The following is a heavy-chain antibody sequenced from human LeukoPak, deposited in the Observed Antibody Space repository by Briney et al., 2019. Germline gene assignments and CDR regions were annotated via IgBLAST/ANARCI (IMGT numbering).Heavy chain of an antibody. D-gene: IGHD3-10*01. V-gene: IGHV3-53*01. J-gene: IGHJ4*02. Sequence: PGGSLRLSCAASGFTFSSYSMNWVRQAPGKGLEWVSVIYSNGNTYYADSLKGRFTISRDNSKNTVYLQMNNLRGEDTAMYYCARDRAGRFDYWGQGTLVPVSS. CDR2: IYSNGNT. CDR1: GFTFSSYS. CDR3: ARDRAGRFDY.